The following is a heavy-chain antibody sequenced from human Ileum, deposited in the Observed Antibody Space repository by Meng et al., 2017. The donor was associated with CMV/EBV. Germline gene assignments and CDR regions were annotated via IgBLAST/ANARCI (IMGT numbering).Heavy chain of an antibody. V-gene: IGHV3-49*04. Sequence: GGSLRLSCTASGFVFGDYAMSWVRQAPGKGLEWVGFIRSKAYGGTTEYAASVKGRFTISRDDSKSIAYLQMNSLKTEDTAVYYCTRVLTNYYDSSGYYKNPHYFDYWGQGTLVTVSS. J-gene: IGHJ4*02. CDR1: GFVFGDYA. D-gene: IGHD3-22*01. CDR3: TRVLTNYYDSSGYYKNPHYFDY. CDR2: IRSKAYGGTT.